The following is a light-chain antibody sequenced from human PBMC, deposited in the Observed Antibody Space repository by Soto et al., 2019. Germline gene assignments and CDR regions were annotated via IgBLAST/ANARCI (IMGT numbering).Light chain of an antibody. CDR3: SSYAGSNNLYV. Sequence: LTHPPPPSGAPGQAVPLSRTRTTRDVGGYNYVSWYQQHPGKAPKLMIYEVSKRPSGVPDRFSGSKSGNTASLTVSGLQAEDEADYYCSSYAGSNNLYVFGTGTKVTVL. J-gene: IGLJ1*01. V-gene: IGLV2-8*01. CDR2: EVS. CDR1: TRDVGGYNY.